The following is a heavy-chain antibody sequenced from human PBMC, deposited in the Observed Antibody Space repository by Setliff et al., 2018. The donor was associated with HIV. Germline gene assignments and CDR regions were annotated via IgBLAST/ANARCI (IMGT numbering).Heavy chain of an antibody. CDR1: GYDFATYW. Sequence: GESLKISCKTSGYDFATYWIGWVRQMPGKGLEWMGVLYPSDSDAIYSPTFQGRVTISADKATNTAYLQWASLKSSDTAIYYCVRPLVIAFDTSDTWGQGTMVTVSS. D-gene: IGHD3-9*01. J-gene: IGHJ3*02. V-gene: IGHV5-51*01. CDR3: VRPLVIAFDTSDT. CDR2: LYPSDSDA.